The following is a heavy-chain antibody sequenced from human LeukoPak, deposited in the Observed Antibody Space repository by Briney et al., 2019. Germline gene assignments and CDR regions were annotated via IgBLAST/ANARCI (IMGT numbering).Heavy chain of an antibody. CDR3: ARSDYHNSGSHTVFDAFDI. CDR2: IDDSGNT. D-gene: IGHD3-10*01. J-gene: IGHJ3*02. CDR1: GGSISRYY. V-gene: IGHV4-59*01. Sequence: ASETLSLTCTVSGGSISRYYWSWIRRPPGKGLEWIGYIDDSGNTNYNPSLKSQVAISVDKSKNQFSLKLSFVTAADTAMYYCARSDYHNSGSHTVFDAFDIWGQGTRVTVSS.